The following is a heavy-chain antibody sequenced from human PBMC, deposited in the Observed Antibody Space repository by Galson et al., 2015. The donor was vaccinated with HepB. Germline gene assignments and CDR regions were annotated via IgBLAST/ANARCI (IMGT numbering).Heavy chain of an antibody. Sequence: SVKVSCKASGYTFTNYYVSWVRQAPGQGLEWIGLINPLGGSTVYADQFQDRVTMTSDTSTDTAYLELNRLRLADTAIYYCAVVVFGYFDYWGQGTLVTFSS. CDR1: GYTFTNYY. J-gene: IGHJ4*02. D-gene: IGHD3-22*01. V-gene: IGHV1-46*03. CDR3: AVVVFGYFDY. CDR2: INPLGGST.